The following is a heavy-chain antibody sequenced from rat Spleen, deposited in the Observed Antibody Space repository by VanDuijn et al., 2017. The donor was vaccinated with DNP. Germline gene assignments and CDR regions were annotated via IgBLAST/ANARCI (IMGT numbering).Heavy chain of an antibody. CDR3: ARWTRYFDY. CDR2: ISYSGST. D-gene: IGHD1-7*01. J-gene: IGHJ2*01. CDR1: GYSITSNY. V-gene: IGHV3-1*01. Sequence: VQLQESGPGLVKPSQSLSLTCSVTGYSITSNYWGWIRKFPGNKMEYIGHISYSGSTNYNPSLRSRISITRDTSKNHFFLHLNAVTTEDTATYYCARWTRYFDYWGQGVMVTVSS.